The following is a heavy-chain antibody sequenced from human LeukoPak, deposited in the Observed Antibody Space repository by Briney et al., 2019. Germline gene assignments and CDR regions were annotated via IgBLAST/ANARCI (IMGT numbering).Heavy chain of an antibody. J-gene: IGHJ1*01. D-gene: IGHD6-19*01. CDR2: IYTGGGT. V-gene: IGHV3-53*01. Sequence: SGGSLSLSCAASGFIVSNSYMSWVRQAPGKGLECVSVIYTGGGTFYTDSVKGRFTISRDNSKNMIYLQMNSLRAEDTAVYYCTPAGSGWYEDYFQHWGQGTLVTVSS. CDR3: TPAGSGWYEDYFQH. CDR1: GFIVSNSY.